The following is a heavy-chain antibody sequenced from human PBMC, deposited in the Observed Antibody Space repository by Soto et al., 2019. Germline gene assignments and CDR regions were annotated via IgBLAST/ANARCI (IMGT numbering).Heavy chain of an antibody. D-gene: IGHD1-26*01. CDR1: GFSLSTSGVG. CDR3: AQSKGGAWEVDY. Sequence: QITLKESGPTLVKPTQTLTLTCTFSGFSLSTSGVGVGWIRQPPGKALEWLALIYWDDDKRYSPSLKSRLTITKDNCKNQVVLTMTNMDPVDTATYSRAQSKGGAWEVDYWGQGNLVTVSS. J-gene: IGHJ4*02. CDR2: IYWDDDK. V-gene: IGHV2-5*02.